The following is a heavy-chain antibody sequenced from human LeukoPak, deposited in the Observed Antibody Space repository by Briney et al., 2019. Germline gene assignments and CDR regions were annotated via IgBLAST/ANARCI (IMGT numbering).Heavy chain of an antibody. V-gene: IGHV4-34*01. D-gene: IGHD3-22*01. CDR2: INHSGST. Sequence: SETLSLTCAVYGGSFSGYYWSWIRQPPGKGLEWIGEINHSGSTNYNPSLKSRVTISVDTSKNQFSLKLSSVTAADTAVYYCARSTMIVVVITWSYFDYWGQGTLVTVST. CDR1: GGSFSGYY. CDR3: ARSTMIVVVITWSYFDY. J-gene: IGHJ4*02.